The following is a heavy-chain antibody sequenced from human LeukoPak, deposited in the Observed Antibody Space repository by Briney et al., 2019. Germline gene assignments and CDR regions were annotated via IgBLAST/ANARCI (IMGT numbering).Heavy chain of an antibody. CDR1: GGSFSGYY. V-gene: IGHV4-34*01. CDR2: INHSGST. D-gene: IGHD3-10*01. CDR3: ARRRTLSMVRRSGKYYFDY. J-gene: IGHJ4*02. Sequence: SETLSLTCAVYGGSFSGYYWSWIRQPPGKGLEWIGEINHSGSTNYNPSLKSRVTISVDTSKNQFSLKLSSVTAADTAVYYCARRRTLSMVRRSGKYYFDYWGPGTLVTVSS.